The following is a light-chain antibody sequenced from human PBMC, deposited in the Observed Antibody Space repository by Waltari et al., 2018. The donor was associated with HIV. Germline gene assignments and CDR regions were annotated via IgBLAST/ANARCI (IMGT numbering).Light chain of an antibody. J-gene: IGLJ2*01. CDR3: QSYDSSLSGFVV. CDR2: GNT. V-gene: IGLV1-40*01. Sequence: QSVLTQPPSVSGAPGQRVTISCTGSSSNIGAGYDVHWYQQLPGTAPKVPIYGNTKRPSGVPDRFSGSKSGTSASLAITGLQAEDEADYYCQSYDSSLSGFVVFGGGTKVTVL. CDR1: SSNIGAGYD.